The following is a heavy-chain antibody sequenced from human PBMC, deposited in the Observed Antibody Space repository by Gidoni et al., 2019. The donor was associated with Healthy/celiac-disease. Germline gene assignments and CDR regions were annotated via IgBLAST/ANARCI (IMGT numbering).Heavy chain of an antibody. CDR1: GYTFTSYD. CDR3: ARDYDILTGYYPFDY. CDR2: MNPNSGNT. D-gene: IGHD3-9*01. J-gene: IGHJ4*02. V-gene: IGHV1-8*01. Sequence: LVQSGAEVKKPGASVKVSCKASGYTFTSYDIYWVRQATGQGLEWMGWMNPNSGNTGYAQKFQGRVTMTRNTSISTAYMELSSLRSEDTAVYYCARDYDILTGYYPFDYWGQGTLVTVSS.